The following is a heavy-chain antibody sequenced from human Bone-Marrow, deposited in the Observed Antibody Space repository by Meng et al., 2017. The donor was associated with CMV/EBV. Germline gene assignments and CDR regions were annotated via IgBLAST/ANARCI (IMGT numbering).Heavy chain of an antibody. Sequence: ESLKISCAASGFTFSSYWMSWVRQAPGKGLEWIGEINHSGSTNYNPSLKSRVTISVDTSKNQFSLKLSSVTAADTAVYYCARPITIFGVGVDAFAIWGQGPMVPV. D-gene: IGHD3-3*01. J-gene: IGHJ3*02. V-gene: IGHV4-34*01. CDR1: GFTFSSYW. CDR2: INHSGST. CDR3: ARPITIFGVGVDAFAI.